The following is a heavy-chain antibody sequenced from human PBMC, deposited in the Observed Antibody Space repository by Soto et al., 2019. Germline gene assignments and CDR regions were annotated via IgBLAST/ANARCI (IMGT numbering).Heavy chain of an antibody. D-gene: IGHD2-2*01. CDR2: ISSSSSTI. J-gene: IGHJ6*02. V-gene: IGHV3-48*01. Sequence: EVQLVESGGGLVQPGGSLRLSCAASGFTSSSYSMNWVRQAPGKGLEWVSYISSSSSTIYYADSVKGRFTISRDNAKNSLYLQMNSLRAEDTAVYYCARDGCSSTSCYEGLDVWGQGTTVTVSS. CDR3: ARDGCSSTSCYEGLDV. CDR1: GFTSSSYS.